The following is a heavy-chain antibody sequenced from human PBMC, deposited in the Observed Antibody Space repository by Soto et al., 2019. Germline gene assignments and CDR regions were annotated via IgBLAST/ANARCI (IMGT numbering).Heavy chain of an antibody. D-gene: IGHD6-13*01. CDR2: IKQDGSEK. CDR3: ARENTGYSSSYYYYGMDV. Sequence: GGSLRLSCAASGFTFSSYWMSWVRQAPGKGLEWVANIKQDGSEKYYVDSVKGRFTISRDNAKNSLYLQMNSLRAEDTAVYYCARENTGYSSSYYYYGMDVWGQGTTVTVSS. J-gene: IGHJ6*02. CDR1: GFTFSSYW. V-gene: IGHV3-7*01.